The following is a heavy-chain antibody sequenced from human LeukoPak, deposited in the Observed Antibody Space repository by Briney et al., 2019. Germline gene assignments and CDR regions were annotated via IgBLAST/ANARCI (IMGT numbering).Heavy chain of an antibody. V-gene: IGHV3-33*06. CDR3: AKGNYYGSGSYYPTYYFDY. D-gene: IGHD3-10*01. CDR2: IWYDGSNK. CDR1: GFTFSSYG. J-gene: IGHJ4*02. Sequence: GGSLRLSYAASGFTFSSYGMHWVRQAPGKGLEWVAVIWYDGSNKYYADSVKGRFTISRDNSKNTLYLQMNSLRAEDTAVYYCAKGNYYGSGSYYPTYYFDYWGQGTLVTVSS.